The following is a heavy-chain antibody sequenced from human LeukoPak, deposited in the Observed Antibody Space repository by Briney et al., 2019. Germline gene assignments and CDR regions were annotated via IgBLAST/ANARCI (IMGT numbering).Heavy chain of an antibody. D-gene: IGHD2-2*01. CDR3: ARDLEYQLLSY. Sequence: SVKVSCKASGGTFSSYAISWVRQAPGQGLEWMGGIVPIFGTANYAQKFQGRVTITADESTSTAYMELSSLRSEDTAVYYCARDLEYQLLSYWGQGTLVTVSS. J-gene: IGHJ4*02. V-gene: IGHV1-69*13. CDR1: GGTFSSYA. CDR2: IVPIFGTA.